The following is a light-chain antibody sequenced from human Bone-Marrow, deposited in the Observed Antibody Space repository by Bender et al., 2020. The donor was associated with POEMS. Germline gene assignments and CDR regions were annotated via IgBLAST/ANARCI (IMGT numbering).Light chain of an antibody. J-gene: IGLJ2*01. CDR2: EVS. CDR3: SSYAGNNIAL. CDR1: SSDIGWYNF. Sequence: QSALTQPPSASGSPGQSVTISCTGTSSDIGWYNFVSWYQQHPGKAPKLMIYEVSKRHSEVPDRFSGSKSGNTAALTVSGLQAEDEAEYYCSSYAGNNIALFGGGTKLTVL. V-gene: IGLV2-8*01.